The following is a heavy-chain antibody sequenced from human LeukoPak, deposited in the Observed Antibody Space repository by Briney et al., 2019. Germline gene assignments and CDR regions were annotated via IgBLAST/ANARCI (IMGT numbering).Heavy chain of an antibody. D-gene: IGHD2-15*01. J-gene: IGHJ4*02. CDR2: IIPIFGEP. Sequence: ASVNVSCKVSGDSFRRYAISWLRQAPGHGREWMGGIIPIFGEPTYGKKFQGRVTITADESTSTAYMELTSLRSEDMAFYYCARGYTSDTNILDYLDFWGQGTLVTVSS. V-gene: IGHV1-69*13. CDR3: ARGYTSDTNILDYLDF. CDR1: GDSFRRYA.